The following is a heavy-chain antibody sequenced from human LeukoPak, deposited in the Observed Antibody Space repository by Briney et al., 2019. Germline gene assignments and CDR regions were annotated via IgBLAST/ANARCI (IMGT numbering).Heavy chain of an antibody. V-gene: IGHV3-7*01. CDR3: ARDGFVGAADY. CDR1: EFTFSGYW. J-gene: IGHJ4*02. CDR2: INQDGGEI. Sequence: HPGGSLRLSCASSEFTFSGYWMNWVREALGGGRGWVANINQDGGEIHYVDSVKGRFTIYRDNAKKSLFLQMNSLRVEDTAVFYCARDGFVGAADYWGQGTLVTVSS. D-gene: IGHD6-13*01.